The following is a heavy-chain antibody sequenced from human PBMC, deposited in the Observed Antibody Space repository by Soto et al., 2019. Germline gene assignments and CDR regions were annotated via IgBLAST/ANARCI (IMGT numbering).Heavy chain of an antibody. V-gene: IGHV1-58*01. D-gene: IGHD3-3*01. CDR2: IVVCSGNT. J-gene: IGHJ6*02. Sequence: QMQLVQSGPEVKKPGTSVKVSCKASGFTFTSSAVQWVRQARGQRLEWIGWIVVCSGNTNYAQKFQERVTITRDMSTSTAYMELSSLRSEDTAVYYCAAVTIFGGDTYGMDVWGQGTTVTVSS. CDR1: GFTFTSSA. CDR3: AAVTIFGGDTYGMDV.